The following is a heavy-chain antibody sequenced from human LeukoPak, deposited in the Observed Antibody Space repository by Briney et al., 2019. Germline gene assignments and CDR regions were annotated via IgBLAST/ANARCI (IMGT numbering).Heavy chain of an antibody. D-gene: IGHD1-26*01. CDR1: GGSISSSSYY. CDR2: IYYSGST. J-gene: IGHJ4*02. V-gene: IGHV4-39*01. CDR3: ARHIVGATLFDY. Sequence: KPSETLSLTCTVSGGSISSSSYYWGWIRQPPGKGLEWIGSIYYSGSTYYNPSLKSRVTISVDTSKNQFSLKLSSVTAADTAVYYCARHIVGATLFDYWGQGTLVTVSS.